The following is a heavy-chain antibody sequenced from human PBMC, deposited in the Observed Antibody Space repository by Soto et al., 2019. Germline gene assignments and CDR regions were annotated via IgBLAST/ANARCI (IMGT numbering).Heavy chain of an antibody. CDR2: IDWDDDK. D-gene: IGHD1-20*01. CDR1: WFSLSTSGMR. J-gene: IGHJ4*02. V-gene: IGHV2-70*04. Sequence: ESGPTLVNPTQTLTLSCTFSWFSLSTSGMRVSWIRQPPGKALEWLARIDWDDDKFYSTSLKTRLTISKDTSKNQVVLKMTNMYPVDTATYYCARSITGTTDYWGQGTLVTVSS. CDR3: ARSITGTTDY.